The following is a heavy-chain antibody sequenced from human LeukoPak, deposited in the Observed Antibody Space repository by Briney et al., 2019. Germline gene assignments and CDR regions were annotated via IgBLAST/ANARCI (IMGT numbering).Heavy chain of an antibody. CDR3: ARGERLGPDF. V-gene: IGHV4-59*01. Sequence: SETLSLTCTVSGGSISSYYWSWIRQPPGKGLEWIGYIHYSGSTNYNPSLQSRVTISVDTSRSHFSLKLSSATAADTAVYYRARGERLGPDFWGQGTLVTVSS. CDR2: IHYSGST. D-gene: IGHD1-1*01. CDR1: GGSISSYY. J-gene: IGHJ4*02.